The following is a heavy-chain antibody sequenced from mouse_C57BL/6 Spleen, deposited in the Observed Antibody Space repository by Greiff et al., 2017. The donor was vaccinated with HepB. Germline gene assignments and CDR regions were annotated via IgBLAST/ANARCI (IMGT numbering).Heavy chain of an antibody. Sequence: EVQLVESEGGLVQPGSSMKLSCTASGFTFSDYYMAWVRQVPEKGLEWVANINYDGSSTYYLDSLKSRFIISRDNAKNILYLQMSSLKSEDTATYYCARDDGYYAYWGQGTTLTVSS. V-gene: IGHV5-16*01. CDR2: INYDGSST. J-gene: IGHJ2*01. D-gene: IGHD2-3*01. CDR1: GFTFSDYY. CDR3: ARDDGYYAY.